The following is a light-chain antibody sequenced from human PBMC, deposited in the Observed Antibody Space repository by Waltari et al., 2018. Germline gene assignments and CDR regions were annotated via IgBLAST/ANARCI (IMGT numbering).Light chain of an antibody. CDR2: AVS. V-gene: IGKV1-12*01. J-gene: IGKJ4*01. Sequence: IQITQSPSSVSASFGNRVTITCRASRDISSWLAWYQQKPGTAPKLLIYAVSSLQSGVPSRFSGSGSGTYFTLTISSLQPEDFAIYYCQQGHGLPLTFGGGTKVEIK. CDR3: QQGHGLPLT. CDR1: RDISSW.